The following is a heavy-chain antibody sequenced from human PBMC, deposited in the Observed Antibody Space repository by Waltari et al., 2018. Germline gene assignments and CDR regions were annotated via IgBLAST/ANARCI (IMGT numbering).Heavy chain of an antibody. CDR1: GFTFTNAR. J-gene: IGHJ3*02. V-gene: IGHV3-15*01. D-gene: IGHD3-10*01. CDR3: SAYDTYDYDLGNSLHI. CDR2: IKSRVDGQTI. Sequence: EVQLVESGGGLVKPGGSLRLSCTASGFTFTNARMSWVRHATGKGLEWVGNIKSRVDGQTIEYAAPVKGRFTISRDDSKDALYLQMNSLKIEDTAVYFCSAYDTYDYDLGNSLHIWGQGTMVTVS.